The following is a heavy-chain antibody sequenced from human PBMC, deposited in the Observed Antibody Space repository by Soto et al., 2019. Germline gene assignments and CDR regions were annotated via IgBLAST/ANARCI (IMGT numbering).Heavy chain of an antibody. D-gene: IGHD5-12*01. Sequence: GGSLRLSCAASGLTFRSYWMHWVRQAPGKGLVWVSRINTDGSVAMYVDSVKGRFTISRDNAKNTLYLHMNSLRAEDTAVYYCARRIVATETFDYWGQGTLVTVSS. CDR3: ARRIVATETFDY. V-gene: IGHV3-74*03. J-gene: IGHJ4*02. CDR2: INTDGSVA. CDR1: GLTFRSYW.